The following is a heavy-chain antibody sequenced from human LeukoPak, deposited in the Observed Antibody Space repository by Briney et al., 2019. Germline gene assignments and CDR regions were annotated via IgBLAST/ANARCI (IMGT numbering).Heavy chain of an antibody. CDR1: DGSISSYY. Sequence: SETLSLTCTVSDGSISSYYWSWIRQPAGKGLEWIGRIYSTGSTNYNPSFKSRVTMSVDTSKNQFSLKLSSVTAADTAVYYCARDYDFWSGFPPLFDYWGQGTLVTVSS. CDR2: IYSTGST. J-gene: IGHJ4*02. D-gene: IGHD3-3*01. CDR3: ARDYDFWSGFPPLFDY. V-gene: IGHV4-4*07.